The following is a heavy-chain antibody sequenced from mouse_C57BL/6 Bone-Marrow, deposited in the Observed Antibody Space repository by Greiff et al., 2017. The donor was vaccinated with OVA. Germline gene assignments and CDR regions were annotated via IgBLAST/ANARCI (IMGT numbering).Heavy chain of an antibody. J-gene: IGHJ4*01. CDR1: GFNIKDDY. D-gene: IGHD3-2*02. V-gene: IGHV14-4*01. CDR2: IDPENGDT. Sequence: VQLQQSGAELVRPGASVKLSCTASGFNIKDDYMHWVKQRPEQGLEWIGWIDPENGDTEYASKFQGKATITADTSSNTAYLQLSSLTSEDTAVYYCATREHLRLQNAMDYWGQGTSVTVSS. CDR3: ATREHLRLQNAMDY.